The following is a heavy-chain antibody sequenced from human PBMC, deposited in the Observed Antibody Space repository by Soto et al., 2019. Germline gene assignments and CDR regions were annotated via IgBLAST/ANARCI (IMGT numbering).Heavy chain of an antibody. J-gene: IGHJ4*02. D-gene: IGHD3-22*01. CDR2: ISGSGGST. CDR3: AKVPLTEDSSGYALDY. CDR1: GFTFSSYA. V-gene: IGHV3-23*01. Sequence: GGSLRLSCAASGFTFSSYAMSWVRQAPGKGLEWVSAISGSGGSTYYADSVKGRFTISRDNSKNTLYLQMNSLRAEDTAVYYCAKVPLTEDSSGYALDYWGQGTLVTVSS.